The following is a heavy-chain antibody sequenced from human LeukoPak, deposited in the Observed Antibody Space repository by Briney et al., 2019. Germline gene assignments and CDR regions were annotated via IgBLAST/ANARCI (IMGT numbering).Heavy chain of an antibody. CDR3: AIEQWFGESPQFDY. Sequence: HPGGTLRLSCAASGFTFSSYGMSWVRQAPGKGLEWVSAISGSGGSTYYADSVKGRFTISRDNSKNTLYLQMNSLRAEDTAVYYCAIEQWFGESPQFDYWGQGTLVTVSS. D-gene: IGHD3-10*01. CDR1: GFTFSSYG. J-gene: IGHJ4*02. V-gene: IGHV3-23*01. CDR2: ISGSGGST.